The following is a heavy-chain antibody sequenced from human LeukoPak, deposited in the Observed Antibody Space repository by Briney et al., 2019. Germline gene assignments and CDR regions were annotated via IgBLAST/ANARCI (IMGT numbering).Heavy chain of an antibody. CDR1: GFTFGDYA. CDR3: TRRANNWNHMWYFDY. CDR2: IRSKAYGGTT. Sequence: SGGSLRLSCTASGFTFGDYAMSWFRQAPGKGLEWVGFIRSKAYGGTTEYAASVKGRFTISRDDSKSIAYLQMNSLKTEDTAVYYCTRRANNWNHMWYFDYWGQGTLVTVSS. J-gene: IGHJ4*02. V-gene: IGHV3-49*03. D-gene: IGHD1-20*01.